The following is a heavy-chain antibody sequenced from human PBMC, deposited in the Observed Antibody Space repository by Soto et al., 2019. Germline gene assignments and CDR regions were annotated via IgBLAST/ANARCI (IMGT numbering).Heavy chain of an antibody. Sequence: QVQLQESGPGLVKPSETLSLTCTVSDGSFISYYWSWIRQPPGKGLEWIGYIDYSGSTNYNPSLKCRVTISLVTSKNLISLKLSSVTAADTAVYYCARGWGFLSGDVYYYYYMDVWGKGTTVTVAS. CDR2: IDYSGST. J-gene: IGHJ6*03. D-gene: IGHD3-16*01. V-gene: IGHV4-59*01. CDR1: DGSFISYY. CDR3: ARGWGFLSGDVYYYYYMDV.